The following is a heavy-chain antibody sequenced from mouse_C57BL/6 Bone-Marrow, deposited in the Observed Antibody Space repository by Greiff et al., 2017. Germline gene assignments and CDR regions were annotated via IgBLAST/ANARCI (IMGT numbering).Heavy chain of an antibody. Sequence: VQLVESGAELVRPGASVTLSCKASGYTFTDYEMHWVKQTPVHGLEWIGAIDPETGGTAYNQKFKGKAILTADKSSSTAYMELRSLTSEDSAVYYCTRSSYYYGSSYRYFDVWGTGTTVTVSS. J-gene: IGHJ1*03. D-gene: IGHD1-1*01. CDR1: GYTFTDYE. CDR2: IDPETGGT. V-gene: IGHV1-15*01. CDR3: TRSSYYYGSSYRYFDV.